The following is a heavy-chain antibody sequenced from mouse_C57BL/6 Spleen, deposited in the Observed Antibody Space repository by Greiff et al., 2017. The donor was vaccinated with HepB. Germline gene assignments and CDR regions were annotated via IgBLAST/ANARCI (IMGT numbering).Heavy chain of an antibody. V-gene: IGHV1-69*01. D-gene: IGHD2-5*01. CDR1: GYTFTSYW. CDR3: ARSSYYSNEAFYYAMDY. Sequence: VQLQQSGAELVMPGASVKLSCKASGYTFTSYWMHWVKQRPGQGLEWIGEIDPSDSYTNYNQKFKGKSTLTVDKSSSKAYMQLSSLTSEDSAVYYCARSSYYSNEAFYYAMDYWGQGTSVTVSS. J-gene: IGHJ4*01. CDR2: IDPSDSYT.